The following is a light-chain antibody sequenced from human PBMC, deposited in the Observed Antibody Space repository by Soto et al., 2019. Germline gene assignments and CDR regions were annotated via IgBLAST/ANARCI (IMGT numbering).Light chain of an antibody. CDR2: DAS. CDR3: QQRSNWPIT. J-gene: IGKJ5*01. V-gene: IGKV3-11*01. Sequence: EIVLTQSPATLSLSPGERATLSCRASQSVSSYLAWYQQKPGQAPRLLIYDASNRAPGIPARFSGSGSGTDFTLTISILEPEDFAVYYCQQRSNWPITFGQGTRLEIK. CDR1: QSVSSY.